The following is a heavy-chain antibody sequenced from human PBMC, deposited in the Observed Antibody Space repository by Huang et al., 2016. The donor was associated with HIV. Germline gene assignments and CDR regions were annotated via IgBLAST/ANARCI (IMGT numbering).Heavy chain of an antibody. D-gene: IGHD2-21*02. Sequence: QVQLVQSGAEVKRPGASVKVSCRASGGTFSTNAVSWVRQAPGQGLEVKGGSIPMFGKTKYAQRVQGKVTITADESASTVYMELSSLRSDDTAVYYCARQPYCGGDCAHYYYFYMDVWGKGTTVTVSS. CDR3: ARQPYCGGDCAHYYYFYMDV. CDR2: SIPMFGKT. CDR1: GGTFSTNA. J-gene: IGHJ6*03. V-gene: IGHV1-69*13.